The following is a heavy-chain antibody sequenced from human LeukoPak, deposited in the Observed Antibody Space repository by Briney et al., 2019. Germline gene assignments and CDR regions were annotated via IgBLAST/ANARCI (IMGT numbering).Heavy chain of an antibody. CDR2: ISYGGGNK. V-gene: IGHV3-30*09. CDR1: GFTFSGYA. Sequence: PGGSLRLSCAASGFTFSGYALHWVRQAPGKGLEWVAVISYGGGNKYYADSVKGRFAISRDNSKNTLYLQMNSLRAEDTAVYYCARETGGAVGSTDFDYWGQGTLVTVSS. D-gene: IGHD3-10*01. J-gene: IGHJ4*02. CDR3: ARETGGAVGSTDFDY.